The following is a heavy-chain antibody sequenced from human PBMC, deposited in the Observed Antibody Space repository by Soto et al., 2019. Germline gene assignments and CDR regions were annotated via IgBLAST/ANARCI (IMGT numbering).Heavy chain of an antibody. D-gene: IGHD2-2*01. J-gene: IGHJ5*02. CDR3: ARDLYSSSFFWFDA. CDR2: ITAGDGKP. Sequence: QVHLGQSGAEVKKPGASVKVSCKASGYNFTQYTIHWVRQAPGQRLEWMGWITAGDGKPQYSKKFQTRVTIRSDVCATTGYMDLNSQRSEDTAVYYCARDLYSSSFFWFDAWGLGTLVIVSS. CDR1: GYNFTQYT. V-gene: IGHV1-3*01.